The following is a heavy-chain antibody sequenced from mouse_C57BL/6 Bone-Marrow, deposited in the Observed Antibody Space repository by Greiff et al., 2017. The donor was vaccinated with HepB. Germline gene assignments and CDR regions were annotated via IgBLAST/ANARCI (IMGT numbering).Heavy chain of an antibody. J-gene: IGHJ3*01. D-gene: IGHD3-2*02. Sequence: VQLQQSGPELVKPGASVKISCKASGYAFSSSWMNWVKQRPGKGLEWIGRIYPGDGDTNYNGKFKGKATLTADKSSSTAYMQLSSLTSEDSAVYFCARQLRLRVAWFAYSGQGTLVTVSA. CDR1: GYAFSSSW. CDR2: IYPGDGDT. CDR3: ARQLRLRVAWFAY. V-gene: IGHV1-82*01.